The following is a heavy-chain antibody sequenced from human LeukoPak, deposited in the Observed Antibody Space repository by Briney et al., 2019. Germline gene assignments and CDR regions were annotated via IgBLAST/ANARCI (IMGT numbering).Heavy chain of an antibody. Sequence: ASVKVSCKASGYTFTSYGISWVRQAPGQGLEWRGWIRAYNGNTNYAQKLQCRVTMTTDTSTSTAYMELRSLRSDDTAVYYCARDIIPSGYRSGWYDRAAFDIWGQGTMVTVSS. D-gene: IGHD6-19*01. CDR3: ARDIIPSGYRSGWYDRAAFDI. V-gene: IGHV1-18*01. CDR1: GYTFTSYG. CDR2: IRAYNGNT. J-gene: IGHJ3*02.